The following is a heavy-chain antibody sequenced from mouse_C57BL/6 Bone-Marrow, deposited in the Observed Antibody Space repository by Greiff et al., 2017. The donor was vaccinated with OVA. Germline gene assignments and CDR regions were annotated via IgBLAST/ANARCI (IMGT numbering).Heavy chain of an antibody. CDR1: GYTFTDYE. Sequence: SGAELVRPGASVTLSCKASGYTFTDYELHWVKQTPVHGLEWIGAIDPETGGTAYNQKFKGKAILTADKSSSTAYMELRSLTSEDSAVYYCTRIADYWGQGTTLTVSS. V-gene: IGHV1-15*01. J-gene: IGHJ2*01. CDR2: IDPETGGT. CDR3: TRIADY.